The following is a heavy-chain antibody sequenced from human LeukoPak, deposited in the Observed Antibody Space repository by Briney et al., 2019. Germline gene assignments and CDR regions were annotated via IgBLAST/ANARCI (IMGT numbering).Heavy chain of an antibody. J-gene: IGHJ4*02. V-gene: IGHV1-2*02. D-gene: IGHD3-10*01. CDR1: GYTFTGYY. CDR2: INPNSGGT. CDR3: ARDLYGSFTMVRGVITDY. Sequence: ASVKVSCKASGYTFTGYYMHWVRQAPGQGLEWMGWINPNSGGTNYARKFQGRVTMTRDTSISTAYMELSRLRSDDTAVYYCARDLYGSFTMVRGVITDYWGQGTLVTVSS.